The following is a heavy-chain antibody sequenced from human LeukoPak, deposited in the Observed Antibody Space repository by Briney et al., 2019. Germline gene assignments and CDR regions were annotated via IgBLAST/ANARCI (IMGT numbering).Heavy chain of an antibody. CDR2: ISAYNGNT. D-gene: IGHD3-22*01. CDR1: GYTFTSYG. V-gene: IGHV1-18*01. CDR3: ARDRKRYYYDSSGYYPN. Sequence: ASVTVSCKASGYTFTSYGISWVRQAPGQGLEWMGWISAYNGNTNYAQKLQGRVTMTTDTSTSTAYMELRSLRSDDTAVYYCARDRKRYYYDSSGYYPNWGQGTLVTVSS. J-gene: IGHJ4*02.